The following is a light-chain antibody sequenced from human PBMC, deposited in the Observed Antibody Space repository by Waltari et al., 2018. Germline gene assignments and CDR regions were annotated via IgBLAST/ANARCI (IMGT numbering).Light chain of an antibody. CDR1: PLRQQH. V-gene: IGLV3-25*03. Sequence: SDELTQPPSVSVPPGQTARITCSGNPLRQQHVSWYQQRTGQAPMLVMYKDIERPSGMSEGLSGASSGTTVTLISNAVQAEDEAEYYCQSADDSDTFVLFGGGTRLTVL. CDR3: QSADDSDTFVL. CDR2: KDI. J-gene: IGLJ2*01.